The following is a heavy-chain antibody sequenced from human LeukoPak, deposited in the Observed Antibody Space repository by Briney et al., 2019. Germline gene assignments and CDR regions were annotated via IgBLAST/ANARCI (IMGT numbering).Heavy chain of an antibody. V-gene: IGHV3-21*01. CDR3: ARDSGEGHPYFDY. Sequence: PGGSLRLSCAASGFPFSSYSMNWVRQAPGKGLEWVSSISSSSSYIYYADSVKGRFTISRDNAKNSLYLQMNSLRAEDTAVYYCARDSGEGHPYFDYWGQGTLVTVSS. CDR2: ISSSSSYI. J-gene: IGHJ4*02. CDR1: GFPFSSYS. D-gene: IGHD3-10*01.